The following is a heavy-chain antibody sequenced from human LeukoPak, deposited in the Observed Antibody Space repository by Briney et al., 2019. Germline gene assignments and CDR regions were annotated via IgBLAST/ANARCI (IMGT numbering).Heavy chain of an antibody. CDR3: ARQSGSYYYGMDV. Sequence: KPSETLSLTCNVSGGSISTYYWSWIRQPPEKGLEWIGYVYYSGSTNYNPSLKSRVTISVDTSKNQFSLRLSSVTAADTAVYYCARQSGSYYYGMDVWGQGTTATVSS. V-gene: IGHV4-59*01. J-gene: IGHJ6*02. CDR2: VYYSGST. CDR1: GGSISTYY. D-gene: IGHD1-26*01.